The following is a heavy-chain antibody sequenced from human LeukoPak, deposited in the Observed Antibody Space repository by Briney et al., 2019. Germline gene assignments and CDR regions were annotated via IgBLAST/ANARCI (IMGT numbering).Heavy chain of an antibody. J-gene: IGHJ3*02. V-gene: IGHV4-39*07. Sequence: PSETLSLTCTVSGGSISSSSYYWGCIRQPPGKGLECIGSIYYSGSTYYNPPLKSRVTISVDTSKNQFSLKLSSVTAADTAVYYCARFSRVVPAAMDAFDIWGRGTMVTVSS. D-gene: IGHD2-2*01. CDR2: IYYSGST. CDR1: GGSISSSSYY. CDR3: ARFSRVVPAAMDAFDI.